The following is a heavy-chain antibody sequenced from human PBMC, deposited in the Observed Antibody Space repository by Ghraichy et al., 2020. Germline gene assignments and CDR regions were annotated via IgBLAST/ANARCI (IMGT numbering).Heavy chain of an antibody. J-gene: IGHJ6*03. Sequence: GESLNISCAASGFTFSSYEMNWVRQAPGKGLEWVSYISSSGSTIYYADSVKGRFTISRDNAKNSLYLQMNSLRAEDTAVYYCARDGVLRYFDWSTAYYYYYYMDVWGKGTTVTVSS. CDR3: ARDGVLRYFDWSTAYYYYYYMDV. V-gene: IGHV3-48*03. D-gene: IGHD3-9*01. CDR2: ISSSGSTI. CDR1: GFTFSSYE.